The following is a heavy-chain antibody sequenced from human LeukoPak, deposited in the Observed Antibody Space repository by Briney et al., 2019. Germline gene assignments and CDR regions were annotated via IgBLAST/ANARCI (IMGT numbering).Heavy chain of an antibody. D-gene: IGHD2-2*01. CDR2: ISSSSSYI. V-gene: IGHV3-21*01. CDR3: ARADGSSTCCQYYFDY. CDR1: TFISAIET. Sequence: GGSLRPSCVAVTFISAIETANCDRQAPGKGLEWVSSISSSSSYIYYADSVKGRFTISRDNAKNSLYLQMNSLRSEDTAVYYCARADGSSTCCQYYFDYWGQGTLVTVSS. J-gene: IGHJ4*02.